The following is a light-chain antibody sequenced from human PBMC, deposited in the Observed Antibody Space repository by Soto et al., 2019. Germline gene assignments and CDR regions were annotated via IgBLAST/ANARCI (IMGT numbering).Light chain of an antibody. CDR1: QDINKY. Sequence: ILMTQSLSSLSASVGDRVTSACRASQDINKYLAWYQQRPGTVPKLLIYSASTLKSGVPSRFSGSRSGTDFTLTISSLQPEDVATYYCQKYSGVPVTFGQGTRLEIK. V-gene: IGKV1-27*01. CDR3: QKYSGVPVT. CDR2: SAS. J-gene: IGKJ5*01.